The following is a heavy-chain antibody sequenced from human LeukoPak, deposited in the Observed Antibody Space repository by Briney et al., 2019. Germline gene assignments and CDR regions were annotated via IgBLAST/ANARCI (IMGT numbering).Heavy chain of an antibody. J-gene: IGHJ4*02. V-gene: IGHV3-9*01. CDR3: AKGPSYYNIDY. Sequence: GRSLRLSRAASGFTFDDYAMHWVRQAPGKGLEWVSGISWNSGSIGYADSVKGRFTISRDNAKNSLYLQMNSLRAEDTALYYCAKGPSYYNIDYWGQGTLVTVSS. D-gene: IGHD4-11*01. CDR2: ISWNSGSI. CDR1: GFTFDDYA.